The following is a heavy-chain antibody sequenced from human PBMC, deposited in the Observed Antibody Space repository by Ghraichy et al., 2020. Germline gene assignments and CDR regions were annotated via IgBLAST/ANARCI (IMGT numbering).Heavy chain of an antibody. Sequence: ASVKVSCKASGYTFTSYGISWVRQAPGQGLEWMGWISAYNGNTNYAQKLQGRVTMTTDTSTSTAYMELRSLRSDDTAVYYCARWGELLRGGVYYYGMDVWGQGTTVTVSS. V-gene: IGHV1-18*01. CDR2: ISAYNGNT. D-gene: IGHD1-26*01. CDR3: ARWGELLRGGVYYYGMDV. CDR1: GYTFTSYG. J-gene: IGHJ6*02.